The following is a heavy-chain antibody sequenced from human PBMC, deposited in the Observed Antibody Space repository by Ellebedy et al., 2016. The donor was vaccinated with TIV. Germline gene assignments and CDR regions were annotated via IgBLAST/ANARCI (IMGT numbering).Heavy chain of an antibody. D-gene: IGHD3-10*01. CDR1: GFTFSSYW. V-gene: IGHV3-7*03. CDR3: AKEDNYYGSGSYIDY. Sequence: GGSLRLSXAASGFTFSSYWMSWVRQAPGKGLEWVANIKQDGSEKYYVDSVKGRFTISRDNAKNSLYLQMNSLRAEDTALYYCAKEDNYYGSGSYIDYWGQGTLVTVSS. CDR2: IKQDGSEK. J-gene: IGHJ4*02.